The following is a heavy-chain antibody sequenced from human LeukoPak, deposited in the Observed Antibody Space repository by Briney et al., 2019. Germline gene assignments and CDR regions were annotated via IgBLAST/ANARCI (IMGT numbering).Heavy chain of an antibody. V-gene: IGHV1-69*13. CDR1: GGTFSSYA. J-gene: IGHJ4*02. D-gene: IGHD3-22*01. Sequence: ASVKVSCKASGGTFSSYAISWVRQAPGQGLEWMGGTIPIFGTANYAQKFQGRVTITADESTSTAYMELSSLRSEDTAVYYCLYYYDSSGYYYVDYWGQGTLVTVSS. CDR3: LYYYDSSGYYYVDY. CDR2: TIPIFGTA.